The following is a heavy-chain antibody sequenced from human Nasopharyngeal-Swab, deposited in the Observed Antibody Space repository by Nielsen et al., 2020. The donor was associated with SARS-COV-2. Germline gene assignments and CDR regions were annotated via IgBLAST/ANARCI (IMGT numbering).Heavy chain of an antibody. CDR1: GGSFSSYA. D-gene: IGHD1-1*01. J-gene: IGHJ3*02. CDR3: ARDGYGNGAFDI. Sequence: SAKVSCKASGGSFSSYAISWVRQAPGQGLEWMGGIIPIFGTANYAQKFQGRVTITADESTSTAYMELSSLRSEDTAVYYCARDGYGNGAFDIWGQGTMVTVSS. CDR2: IIPIFGTA. V-gene: IGHV1-69*13.